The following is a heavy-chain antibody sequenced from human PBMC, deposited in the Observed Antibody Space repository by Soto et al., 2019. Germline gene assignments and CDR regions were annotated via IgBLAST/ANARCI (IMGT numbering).Heavy chain of an antibody. CDR3: AAGEGRDGYSLDF. J-gene: IGHJ4*02. Sequence: PGQGLEWMGGIIPMFGTPHYAEKFQDRVTITADESTGTAYLELSSLTSEDTAVYYCAAGEGRDGYSLDFWGQGSLVTGSS. D-gene: IGHD6-25*01. CDR2: IIPMFGTP. V-gene: IGHV1-69*01.